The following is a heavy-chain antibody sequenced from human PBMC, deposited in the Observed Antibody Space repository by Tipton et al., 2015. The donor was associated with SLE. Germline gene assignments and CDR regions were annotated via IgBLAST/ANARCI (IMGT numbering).Heavy chain of an antibody. Sequence: SLRLSCAASAFPFSDYYMSWIRQAPGKGLECVSYISRSDTTIYYAASVKGRFTISRDNAKNSLYLQMNSLRAEDTAVYYCATEAAAGTYTSDCWGPRTL. V-gene: IGHV3-11*01. CDR1: AFPFSDYY. J-gene: IGHJ4*02. CDR2: ISRSDTTI. CDR3: ATEAAAGTYTSDC. D-gene: IGHD6-13*01.